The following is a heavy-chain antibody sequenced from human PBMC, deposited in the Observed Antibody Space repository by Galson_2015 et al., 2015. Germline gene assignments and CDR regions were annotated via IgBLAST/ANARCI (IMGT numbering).Heavy chain of an antibody. J-gene: IGHJ4*02. V-gene: IGHV4-39*01. D-gene: IGHD6-6*01. CDR1: GGSIRSSSYY. CDR3: ARHIDSSSRPNADY. CDR2: IYYSGST. Sequence: LSLTCTVSGGSIRSSSYYWGWIRQPPGKGLEWIGSIYYSGSTYYNPSLKSRVTISVDTSKNQFSLKLSSVTAADTAVYYCARHIDSSSRPNADYWGQGTLVTVSS.